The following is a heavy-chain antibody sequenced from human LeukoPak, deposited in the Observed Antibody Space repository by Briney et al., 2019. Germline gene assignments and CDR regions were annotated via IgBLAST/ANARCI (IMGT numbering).Heavy chain of an antibody. CDR1: GYTFTSYG. CDR2: ISAYNGNT. V-gene: IGHV1-18*01. Sequence: ASVKVSCKASGYTFTSYGISWVRQAPGQGLEWMGWISAYNGNTNYAQKLQGRVTMTTDTSTSTAYMELSSLRSEDTAVYYCARGPNYYYDSSGYFDYWGQGTLVTVSS. CDR3: ARGPNYYYDSSGYFDY. D-gene: IGHD3-22*01. J-gene: IGHJ4*02.